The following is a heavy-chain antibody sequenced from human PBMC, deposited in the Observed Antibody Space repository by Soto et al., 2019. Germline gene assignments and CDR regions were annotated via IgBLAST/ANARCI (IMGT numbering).Heavy chain of an antibody. CDR3: AKSEGYSFDI. CDR2: IRQDGGEE. CDR1: GLSFSSHW. V-gene: IGHV3-7*01. J-gene: IGHJ3*02. D-gene: IGHD1-1*01. Sequence: EVQLVEPGGGLVQPGGSLRLSCAASGLSFSSHWMSWVRQAPGRGLEWVANIRQDGGEEQYSDSVKGRFTLSRDNAKNSLYLQMNGLRVDDTAVYYCAKSEGYSFDIRVQGTMVTVSS.